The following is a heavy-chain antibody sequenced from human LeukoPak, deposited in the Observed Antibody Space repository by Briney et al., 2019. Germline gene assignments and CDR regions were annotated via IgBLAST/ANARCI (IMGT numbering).Heavy chain of an antibody. J-gene: IGHJ4*02. Sequence: GGSLRLSCSASGFPFSSYAMHWVRQAPGKGLEYVSAISDSGGSTYYADSVKGRFTISRDNSENTLYLQMNSLRAEDTAVYYCARDRFGYNSGRFFDYWGQGTLVTVSS. V-gene: IGHV3-64*04. CDR1: GFPFSSYA. CDR3: ARDRFGYNSGRFFDY. CDR2: ISDSGGST. D-gene: IGHD6-19*01.